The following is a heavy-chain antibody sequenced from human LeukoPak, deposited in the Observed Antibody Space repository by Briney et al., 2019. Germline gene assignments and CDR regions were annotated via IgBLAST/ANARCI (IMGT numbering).Heavy chain of an antibody. Sequence: PSETLSLTCTVSGGSISSGGYYWSWIRQPPGKGLEWIGYIYHSGSTYYNPSLKSRVTISVDRSKNQFSLKLSSVTAADTAVYYCASFSSSWYNGYFDYWGQGTLVTVSS. J-gene: IGHJ4*02. CDR1: GGSISSGGYY. CDR2: IYHSGST. D-gene: IGHD6-13*01. CDR3: ASFSSSWYNGYFDY. V-gene: IGHV4-30-2*01.